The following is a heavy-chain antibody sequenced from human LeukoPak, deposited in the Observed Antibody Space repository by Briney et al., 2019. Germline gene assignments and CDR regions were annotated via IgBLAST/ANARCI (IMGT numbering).Heavy chain of an antibody. J-gene: IGHJ4*02. CDR2: ISSSSSYI. D-gene: IGHD6-13*01. CDR3: ARFSSPEDTDY. Sequence: GGSLRLSCAASGFTFSSSSMNWVRQAPGKGLEWVSSISSSSSYIYYADSVKGRFTISRDNAKNSLYLQMNSLRAEDTAVYYCARFSSPEDTDYWGQGTLVTVSS. V-gene: IGHV3-21*01. CDR1: GFTFSSSS.